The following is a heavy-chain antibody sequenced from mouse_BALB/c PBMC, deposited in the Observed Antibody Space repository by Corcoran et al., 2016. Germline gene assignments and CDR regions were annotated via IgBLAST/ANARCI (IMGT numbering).Heavy chain of an antibody. CDR3: ARRLLRLDAMDY. CDR1: GYTFTDYY. CDR2: IYPGSDNT. J-gene: IGHJ4*01. Sequence: QIQLQQSGPVLVKPGASVKISCKASGYTFTDYYINWVKQKPGQGLEWIGWIYPGSDNTKYNEKFKGKATLTVDTSSSTAYMQLSSLTSEDTAVYFYARRLLRLDAMDYWGQGTSVTVSS. V-gene: IGHV1-84*02. D-gene: IGHD1-2*01.